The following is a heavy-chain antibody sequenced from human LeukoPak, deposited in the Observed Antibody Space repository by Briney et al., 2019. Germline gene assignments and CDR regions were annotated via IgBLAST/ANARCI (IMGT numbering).Heavy chain of an antibody. CDR1: GGSISSYY. J-gene: IGHJ6*03. V-gene: IGHV4-59*01. Sequence: SETLSLTCTVSGGSISSYYWSWIRQPPGKGLEWIGYIYYSGSTNYNPSLKSRVTISVDTSKNQFSLKLSSVTAADTAVYYCARLYYYYYMDVWGKGTTVTVSS. CDR2: IYYSGST. CDR3: ARLYYYYYMDV.